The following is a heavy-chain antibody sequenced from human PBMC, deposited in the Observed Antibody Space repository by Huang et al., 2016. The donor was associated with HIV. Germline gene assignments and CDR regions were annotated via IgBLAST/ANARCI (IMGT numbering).Heavy chain of an antibody. CDR3: ARQWTILEWLLGLDV. Sequence: QMQLQQRGAGLLKPSETLSLTCGVSGGSFTGNYLTWIRQAPWKGLEWLGEVNDSGATNYHPSLNGRVTISLDKSNRELSLHLRSVTAADTAVYYCARQWTILEWLLGLDVWGQGTTVSVSS. J-gene: IGHJ6*02. CDR2: VNDSGAT. CDR1: GGSFTGNY. V-gene: IGHV4-34*02. D-gene: IGHD3-3*01.